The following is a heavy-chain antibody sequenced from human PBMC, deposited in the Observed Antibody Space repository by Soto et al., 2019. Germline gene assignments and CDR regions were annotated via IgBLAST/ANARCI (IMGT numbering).Heavy chain of an antibody. J-gene: IGHJ4*02. CDR1: GFTFISYG. Sequence: QVQLVESGGGVVQPGRSLRLSCAASGFTFISYGMHWVRQAPGKGLEWLAVMSYDGRDKYYADSVRGRFTISRDNSKNTVYLQFNSLRVEDTAVDYCAKARSGSWHEGYYFDNWGQGTLVTVSS. V-gene: IGHV3-30*18. CDR2: MSYDGRDK. D-gene: IGHD2-15*01. CDR3: AKARSGSWHEGYYFDN.